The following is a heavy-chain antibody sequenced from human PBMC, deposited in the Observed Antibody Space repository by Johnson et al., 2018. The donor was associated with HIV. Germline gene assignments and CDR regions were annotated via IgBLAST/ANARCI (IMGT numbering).Heavy chain of an antibody. D-gene: IGHD3-3*02. CDR1: GFTFSSYD. CDR2: IGTADDT. CDR3: ARVQVLADDVFNI. Sequence: VQLVESGGDLVQPGGSLRLSCAASGFTFSSYDMHWVRQATGKGLEWVSAIGTADDTYYPGSAEGRFTIPRENAKNSLYLQMNSLRAGDTAVYFCARVQVLADDVFNIWGQGTMVTVSS. J-gene: IGHJ3*02. V-gene: IGHV3-13*01.